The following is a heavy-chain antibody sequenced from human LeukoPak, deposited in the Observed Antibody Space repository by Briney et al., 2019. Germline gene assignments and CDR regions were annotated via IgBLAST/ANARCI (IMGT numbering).Heavy chain of an antibody. CDR2: IYSGGST. D-gene: IGHD3-16*01. Sequence: GGSLRLSCAASGFTVSSNYMSWVRQAPGKGLEWVSVIYSGGSTYYADSVKGRFTISRDNSKNTLYLQMNSLRAEDTAVYYCARGDDYVWGRSSDLYFDYWGQGTLVTVSS. CDR3: ARGDDYVWGRSSDLYFDY. CDR1: GFTVSSNY. V-gene: IGHV3-66*01. J-gene: IGHJ4*02.